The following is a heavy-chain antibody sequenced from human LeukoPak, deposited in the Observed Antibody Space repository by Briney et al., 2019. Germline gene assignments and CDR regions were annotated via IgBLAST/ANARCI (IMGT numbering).Heavy chain of an antibody. V-gene: IGHV3-53*01. J-gene: IGHJ4*02. CDR3: ARGLTSMVRGVIPY. CDR2: IYSGGST. Sequence: AGGSLRLSCAASGFTVSSNYMSWVRQAPGKGLEWVSVIYSGGSTYYADSVKGRFTISRDNSKNTLYLQMNSLRAEDTAVYYCARGLTSMVRGVIPYWGQGTLVTVSS. D-gene: IGHD3-10*01. CDR1: GFTVSSNY.